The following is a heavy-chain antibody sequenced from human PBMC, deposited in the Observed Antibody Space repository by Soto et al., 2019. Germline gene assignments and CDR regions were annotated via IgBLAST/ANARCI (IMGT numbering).Heavy chain of an antibody. CDR3: ARVVPGAEAWFGP. J-gene: IGHJ5*02. D-gene: IGHD2-2*01. CDR1: GYTFSNYG. Sequence: GASVKVSCKTSGYTFSNYGITWVRQAPGQPLEWLGWISLYNDGTNYAQKFQGRVSMTTDTSTTTAYMELRSLRSDDTAVYYCARVVPGAEAWFGPWGQGTLVNVSS. CDR2: ISLYNDGT. V-gene: IGHV1-18*01.